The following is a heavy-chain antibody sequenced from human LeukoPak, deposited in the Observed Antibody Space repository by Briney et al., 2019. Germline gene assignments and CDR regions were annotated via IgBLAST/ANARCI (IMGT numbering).Heavy chain of an antibody. J-gene: IGHJ4*02. V-gene: IGHV3-48*04. CDR1: GFTFRTYS. CDR3: ATVNFNYDDSGYLPFDH. D-gene: IGHD3-22*01. CDR2: ISGDGGTT. Sequence: GGSLRLSCEASGFTFRTYSMNWVRQAPGKGLEWISFISGDGGTTNYADSVKGRFTISRVNAKSSLFLQMEGLRAEDTAVYYCATVNFNYDDSGYLPFDHWGQGSLVVISS.